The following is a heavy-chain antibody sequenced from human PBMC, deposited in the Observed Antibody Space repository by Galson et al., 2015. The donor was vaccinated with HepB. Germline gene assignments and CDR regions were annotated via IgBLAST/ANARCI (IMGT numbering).Heavy chain of an antibody. J-gene: IGHJ5*02. Sequence: SLRLSCAASGFTFSSYSMNWVRQAPGKGLEWVSSISSSSSYIYYADSVKGRFTISRDNAKNSLYLQMNSLRAEDTAVYYCARVGIAVADLYNWFDPWGQGTLVTVSS. CDR1: GFTFSSYS. D-gene: IGHD6-19*01. CDR3: ARVGIAVADLYNWFDP. V-gene: IGHV3-21*01. CDR2: ISSSSSYI.